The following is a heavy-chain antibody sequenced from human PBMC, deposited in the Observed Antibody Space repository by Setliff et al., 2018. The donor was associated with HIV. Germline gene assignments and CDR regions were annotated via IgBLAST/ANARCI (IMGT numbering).Heavy chain of an antibody. CDR3: AREGGSSGYCGYFDY. J-gene: IGHJ4*02. CDR1: GFTFSNYA. D-gene: IGHD3-22*01. Sequence: GGSLRLSCAASGFTFSNYAMTWVRQAPGKGLEWVSGISGSGDTTSYADSVKGRFTISRDNSRNTLYLQMNSLRDEDTAVYYCAREGGSSGYCGYFDYWGQGTLVTVSS. V-gene: IGHV3-23*01. CDR2: ISGSGDTT.